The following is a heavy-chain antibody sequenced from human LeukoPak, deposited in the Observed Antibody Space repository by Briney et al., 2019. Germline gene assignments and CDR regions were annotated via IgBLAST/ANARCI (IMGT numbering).Heavy chain of an antibody. J-gene: IGHJ6*03. Sequence: SETLSLTCTVSGGSISSSSYYWGWLRQPPGKGLEWIGYIYYSGSTNYNPSLKSRVTISVDTSKNQFSLKLSSVTAADTAVYYCARPRGRYCSSTSCYYYYYMDVWGKGTTVTISS. CDR1: GGSISSSSYY. D-gene: IGHD2-2*01. V-gene: IGHV4-61*05. CDR3: ARPRGRYCSSTSCYYYYYMDV. CDR2: IYYSGST.